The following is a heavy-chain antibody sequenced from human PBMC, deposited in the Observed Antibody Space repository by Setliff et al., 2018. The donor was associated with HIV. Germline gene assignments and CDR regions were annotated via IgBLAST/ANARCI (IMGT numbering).Heavy chain of an antibody. V-gene: IGHV3-33*01. CDR3: ARKGRDVDC. CDR1: GFSFSSYG. Sequence: PGGSLRLSCAASGFSFSSYGMHWVRQAPGKGLEWVAVIWYDGSNKYYADSVKGRFTISRDNSKNTLYLQMNSLRAEDTAIYYCARKGRDVDCWGPGTLVTVSS. J-gene: IGHJ4*02. CDR2: IWYDGSNK.